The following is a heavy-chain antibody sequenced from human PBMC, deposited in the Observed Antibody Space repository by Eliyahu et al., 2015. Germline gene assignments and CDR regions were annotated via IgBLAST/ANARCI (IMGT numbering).Heavy chain of an antibody. CDR1: XGSISXYY. D-gene: IGHD6-13*01. V-gene: IGHV4-59*01. Sequence: QVQLQESGPGLVKPSETLSLTCTVSXGSISXYYWSWIRQPPGKGLEWIGYIYYSGSTNYNPSLKXRVTISVDTSKNQFSLKLSSVTAADTAVYYCARDRPYSSSWPYYFDYWGQGTLVTVSS. J-gene: IGHJ4*02. CDR3: ARDRPYSSSWPYYFDY. CDR2: IYYSGST.